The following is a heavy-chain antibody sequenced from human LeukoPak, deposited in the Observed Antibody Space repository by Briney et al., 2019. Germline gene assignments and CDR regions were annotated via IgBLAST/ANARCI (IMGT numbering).Heavy chain of an antibody. Sequence: SVKVSCKASGGTFSSYAISWVRQAPGQGLEWMGGIIPIFGTANYAQKFQGRVTITADESTSTAYMELSSLRSEDTAVYYCAREGPYGSGSYYNVGSFDYWGQGTLVTVSS. D-gene: IGHD3-10*01. CDR3: AREGPYGSGSYYNVGSFDY. V-gene: IGHV1-69*13. CDR1: GGTFSSYA. J-gene: IGHJ4*02. CDR2: IIPIFGTA.